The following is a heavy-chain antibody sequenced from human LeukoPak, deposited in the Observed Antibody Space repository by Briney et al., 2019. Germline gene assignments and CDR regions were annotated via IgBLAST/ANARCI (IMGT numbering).Heavy chain of an antibody. D-gene: IGHD1-26*01. Sequence: GGSLRLSCAASGFTFSSYGMHWVRQAPGKGLEWVAFIRYDGSNKYYADSVKGRFTISRDNSKNTLYLQMNSLRAEDTAVYYCAKSLMDSGSYLNAFDIWGQGTMVTVSS. CDR3: AKSLMDSGSYLNAFDI. CDR1: GFTFSSYG. V-gene: IGHV3-30*02. J-gene: IGHJ3*02. CDR2: IRYDGSNK.